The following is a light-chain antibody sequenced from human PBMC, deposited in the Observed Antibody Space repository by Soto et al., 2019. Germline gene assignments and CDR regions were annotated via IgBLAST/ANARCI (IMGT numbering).Light chain of an antibody. J-gene: IGKJ1*01. V-gene: IGKV3-20*01. CDR1: QSVSSSY. Sequence: DIVLTQSPGTLSLSPGERATLSCRASQSVSSSYLAWYQQKRGQAPRLLIYGASSRATGIPDRFSGSGSGTDFTLNISRLEPEDFEVYYCQHYGSSRTFGQGTKVEIK. CDR3: QHYGSSRT. CDR2: GAS.